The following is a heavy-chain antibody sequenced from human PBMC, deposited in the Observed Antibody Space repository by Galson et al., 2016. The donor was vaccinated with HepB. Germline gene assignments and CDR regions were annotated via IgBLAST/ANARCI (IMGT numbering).Heavy chain of an antibody. CDR2: IYWDDGK. CDR3: APPRYAMDV. J-gene: IGHJ6*02. CDR1: GFSLTTSGVG. V-gene: IGHV2-5*02. Sequence: PALVKPTQTLTLTCTFSGFSLTTSGVGVGWIRQPPGKALEWLAPIYWDDGKRYRPSLKSRLTITKDTSKNQVVLTMTDMDPVDTASYYCAPPRYAMDVWGQGTTVIVSS. D-gene: IGHD2-8*01.